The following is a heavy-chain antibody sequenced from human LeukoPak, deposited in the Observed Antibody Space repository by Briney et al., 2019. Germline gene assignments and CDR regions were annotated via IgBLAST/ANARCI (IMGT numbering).Heavy chain of an antibody. CDR3: ARDLIAVAGTSNWFDP. Sequence: GGSLRLSCAASGFTFDGYGMSWVRQAPGKGLEWVSGINWNGGSTGYADSVKGRFTISRDNAKNSLYLQMNSLRAEDTALYHCARDLIAVAGTSNWFDPWGQGTLVTVSS. CDR2: INWNGGST. D-gene: IGHD6-19*01. CDR1: GFTFDGYG. J-gene: IGHJ5*02. V-gene: IGHV3-20*01.